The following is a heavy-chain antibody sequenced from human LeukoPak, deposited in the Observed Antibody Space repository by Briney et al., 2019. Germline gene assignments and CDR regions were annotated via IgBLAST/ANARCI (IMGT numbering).Heavy chain of an antibody. CDR2: IRNKANSYTT. Sequence: GGSLRLSCAAPGFTFSSYWMTWVRQAPGKGLEWVGRIRNKANSYTTEYAASVKGRFTISRDDSKSSVYLEMNSLRAEDTAVYYCVNWVIGWGQGTLVTVSS. J-gene: IGHJ4*02. D-gene: IGHD2-21*01. CDR3: VNWVIG. V-gene: IGHV3-72*01. CDR1: GFTFSSYW.